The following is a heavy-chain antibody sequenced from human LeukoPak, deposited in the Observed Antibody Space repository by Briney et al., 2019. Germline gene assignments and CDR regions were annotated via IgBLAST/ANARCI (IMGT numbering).Heavy chain of an antibody. CDR3: ARDRSYYDSSGYLGAFDI. J-gene: IGHJ3*02. CDR2: INPNSGGT. D-gene: IGHD3-22*01. CDR1: GYTFTGYY. V-gene: IGHV1-2*02. Sequence: WASVKVSCKASGYTFTGYYMHWVRQAPGQGLEWMGWINPNSGGTNYAQKFQGRVTMTRDTSISTAYMELSRLRSDDTAVYYCARDRSYYDSSGYLGAFDIWGQGTMVTVSS.